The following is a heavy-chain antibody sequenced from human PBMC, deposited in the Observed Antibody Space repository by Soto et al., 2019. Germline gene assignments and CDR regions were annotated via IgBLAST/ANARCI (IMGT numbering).Heavy chain of an antibody. CDR1: GYTFTSYD. CDR3: ARCGIRGAPLGGDY. CDR2: MNPNSGNT. V-gene: IGHV1-8*01. J-gene: IGHJ4*02. Sequence: QVQLEQSGAEVKKLGASVKVSFKASGYTFTSYDINWVRQATGQGLEWMGWMNPNSGNTGYAQKFQGRVTMTRNTSISTAYMELSSLRSEDTAVYYCARCGIRGAPLGGDYCGQGTLVTVSS. D-gene: IGHD3-10*01.